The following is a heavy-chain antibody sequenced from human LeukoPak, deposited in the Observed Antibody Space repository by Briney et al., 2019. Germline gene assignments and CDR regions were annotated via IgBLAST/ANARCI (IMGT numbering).Heavy chain of an antibody. Sequence: GGTLRLSCAASGFTFSNHGMNWVRQAPGKGLEWVSGISPSGDITYYADSVKGRFTISRDNAKNSLYLQMNSLRAEDTAVYYCAREDCSGGSCQFDYWGQGTLVTVSS. CDR3: AREDCSGGSCQFDY. V-gene: IGHV3-23*01. D-gene: IGHD2-15*01. J-gene: IGHJ4*02. CDR1: GFTFSNHG. CDR2: ISPSGDIT.